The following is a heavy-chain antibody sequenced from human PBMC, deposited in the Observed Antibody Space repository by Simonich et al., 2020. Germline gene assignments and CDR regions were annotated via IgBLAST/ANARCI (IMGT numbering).Heavy chain of an antibody. Sequence: EVQLVESGGGLVQPGRSLRLSCAASGFTFDYYAMHWVRQAPGRGLEWVSGISWKRGSIGYADSVKGRFTISIDNAKNSLYLQMNSLRAEDTALYYCAKDGGYCTNGVCYYFDYWGQGTLVTVSS. V-gene: IGHV3-9*01. J-gene: IGHJ4*02. CDR1: GFTFDYYA. CDR3: AKDGGYCTNGVCYYFDY. CDR2: ISWKRGSI. D-gene: IGHD2-8*01.